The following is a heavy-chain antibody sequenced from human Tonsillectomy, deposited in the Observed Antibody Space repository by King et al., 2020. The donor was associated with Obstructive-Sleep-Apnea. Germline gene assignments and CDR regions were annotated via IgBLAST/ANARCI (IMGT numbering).Heavy chain of an antibody. CDR3: ARHVDGSPYNNRFDP. V-gene: IGHV5-51*01. D-gene: IGHD1-14*01. CDR2: IYPGDSDT. CDR1: GYIFTSYW. J-gene: IGHJ5*02. Sequence: VQLVESGAEVKKPGESLKISCKGSGYIFTSYWIGWVRQMPGKGLEWMGIIYPGDSDTRYSPSFQGQVTISADNSISPAYLQWSSLKASDTAMYYRARHVDGSPYNNRFDPWGQGTLVTVSS.